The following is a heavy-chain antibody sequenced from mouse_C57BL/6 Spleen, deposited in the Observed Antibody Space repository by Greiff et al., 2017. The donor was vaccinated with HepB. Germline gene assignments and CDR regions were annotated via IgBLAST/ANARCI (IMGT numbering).Heavy chain of an antibody. CDR2: INPYNGGT. D-gene: IGHD1-1*01. V-gene: IGHV1-19*01. J-gene: IGHJ1*03. CDR1: GYTFTDYY. CDR3: ARDGSSYWYFDV. Sequence: VQLKESGPVLVKPGASVKMSCKASGYTFTDYYMNWVKQSHGKSLEWIGVINPYNGGTSYNQKFKGKATLTVDKSSSTAYMELNSLTSEDSAVYYCARDGSSYWYFDVWGTGTTVTVSS.